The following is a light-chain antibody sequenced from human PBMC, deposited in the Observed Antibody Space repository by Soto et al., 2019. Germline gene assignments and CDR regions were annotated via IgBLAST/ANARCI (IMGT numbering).Light chain of an antibody. CDR3: QQPSNWPLS. J-gene: IGKJ4*01. CDR1: LSVSSN. V-gene: IGKV3-11*01. Sequence: EIVLTQSPATLSLSPGERATLSCRASLSVSSNLASYQQTAGRALRSLIYDASNIASGIPARFSGSGSGTAFTLAISSLEPEDLADYYCQQPSNWPLSFGGGNKVEIK. CDR2: DAS.